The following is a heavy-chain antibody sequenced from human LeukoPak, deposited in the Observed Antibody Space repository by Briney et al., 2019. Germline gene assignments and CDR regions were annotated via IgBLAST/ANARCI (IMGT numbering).Heavy chain of an antibody. J-gene: IGHJ6*03. V-gene: IGHV4-34*01. CDR2: INHSGST. CDR3: ARGLYYYGSGSYIYYYYYMDV. CDR1: GGSFSGYY. D-gene: IGHD3-10*01. Sequence: SETLSLTCAVYGGSFSGYYWSWIRQPPGKGLEWIGEINHSGSTNYNPSLKSRVTISVDTSKNQFSLKLSSVTAADTAVYYCARGLYYYGSGSYIYYYYYMDVWGKGTTVTASS.